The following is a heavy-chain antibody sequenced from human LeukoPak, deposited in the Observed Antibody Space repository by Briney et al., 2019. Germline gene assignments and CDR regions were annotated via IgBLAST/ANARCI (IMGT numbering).Heavy chain of an antibody. CDR3: AKDRPNYYESNGHYYRRDGDY. CDR1: GFTFSIYA. J-gene: IGHJ4*02. CDR2: ISSRSDYT. Sequence: GGALRLSCAASGFTFSIYAMSWVRQAPGKGLEWVSSISSRSDYTYYEDSVKGRFTISRDNSQNTLYLQMYSLRAEDTAIYYCAKDRPNYYESNGHYYRRDGDYWGQGTLVTVSS. D-gene: IGHD3-22*01. V-gene: IGHV3-23*01.